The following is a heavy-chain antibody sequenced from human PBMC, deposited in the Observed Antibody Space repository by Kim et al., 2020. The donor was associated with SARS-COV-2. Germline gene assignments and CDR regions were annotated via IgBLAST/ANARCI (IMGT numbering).Heavy chain of an antibody. Sequence: ASVKVSCKASGYTFTSYGISWVRQAPGQGLEWMGWISAYNGNTNYAQKLQGRVTMTTDTSTSTAYMELRSLRSDDTAVYYCARDNTRPTFITLPTYRGEYYYYGMDVWGQGTTVTVSS. CDR3: ARDNTRPTFITLPTYRGEYYYYGMDV. CDR2: ISAYNGNT. CDR1: GYTFTSYG. J-gene: IGHJ6*02. D-gene: IGHD3-16*01. V-gene: IGHV1-18*01.